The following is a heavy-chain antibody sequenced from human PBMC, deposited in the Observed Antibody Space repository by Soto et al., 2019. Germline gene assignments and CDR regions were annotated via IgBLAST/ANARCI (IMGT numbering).Heavy chain of an antibody. D-gene: IGHD4-4*01. CDR3: ATISDDYSNWFDP. Sequence: EVQLLESGGGLVQPGGSLRLSCAASGFTFSSYAMSWVRQAPGKGLEWVSAISGSGGSTNYADSVKGRFTISRDNSKNTLYLQMNSLRAEDTAVYYCATISDDYSNWFDPWGQGTLVTVSS. V-gene: IGHV3-23*01. J-gene: IGHJ5*02. CDR1: GFTFSSYA. CDR2: ISGSGGST.